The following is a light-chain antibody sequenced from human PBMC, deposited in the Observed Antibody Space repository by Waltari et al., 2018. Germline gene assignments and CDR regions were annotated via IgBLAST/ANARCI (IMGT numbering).Light chain of an antibody. CDR2: QDD. CDR1: NIRHKY. V-gene: IGLV3-1*01. CDR3: QAWDDTTAWV. J-gene: IGLJ3*02. Sequence: SYKLTQTSSLAVSPGHTASITCPAENIRHKYVCWYQQKTGQSPELVIYQDDKRPSGIPERFSGSNSGDTATLTISGTQPMDEADYYCQAWDDTTAWVFGGGTKLTVL.